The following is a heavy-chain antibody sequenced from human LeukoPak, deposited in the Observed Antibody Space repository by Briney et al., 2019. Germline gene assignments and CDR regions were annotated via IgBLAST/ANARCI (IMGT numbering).Heavy chain of an antibody. V-gene: IGHV4-59*01. CDR1: GGSISSYY. Sequence: PSETLSLTCTVSGGSISSYYWSWIRQPPGKGLEWIGYIYYSGSTNYNPSLMSRVTISVDTSKNQFSLKLSSVTAADTAVYYCARGRYLGFDYWGQGTLVTVSS. CDR3: ARGRYLGFDY. J-gene: IGHJ4*02. CDR2: IYYSGST. D-gene: IGHD1-14*01.